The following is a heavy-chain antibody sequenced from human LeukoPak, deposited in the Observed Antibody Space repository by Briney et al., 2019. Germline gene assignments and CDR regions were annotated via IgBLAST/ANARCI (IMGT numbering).Heavy chain of an antibody. CDR2: ISYSGST. J-gene: IGHJ5*02. CDR3: ARELPEDIVVVVAAPRAYWFDP. Sequence: SETPSLTCTVSGASVSDYSWTWIRQPPGKGLEWIGNISYSGSTYYNPSLKSRVTISVDTSKNQFSLKLSSVTAADTAVYYCARELPEDIVVVVAAPRAYWFDPWGQGTLVTVSS. CDR1: GASVSDYS. V-gene: IGHV4-59*02. D-gene: IGHD2-15*01.